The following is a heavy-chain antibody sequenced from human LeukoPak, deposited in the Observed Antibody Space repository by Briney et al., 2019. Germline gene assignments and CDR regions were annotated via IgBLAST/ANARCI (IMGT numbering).Heavy chain of an antibody. CDR3: ARDPLWNGYNWGGDY. Sequence: GGSLRLSCAASGFTFSSYAMSWVRQPPGKGLGWVSTISGSGGGTYCADSVKGRFTISRDNAKNSLYLQMNSLRAEDTAVYYCARDPLWNGYNWGGDYRGQGTLVTVSS. CDR1: GFTFSSYA. V-gene: IGHV3-23*01. J-gene: IGHJ4*02. CDR2: ISGSGGGT. D-gene: IGHD5-24*01.